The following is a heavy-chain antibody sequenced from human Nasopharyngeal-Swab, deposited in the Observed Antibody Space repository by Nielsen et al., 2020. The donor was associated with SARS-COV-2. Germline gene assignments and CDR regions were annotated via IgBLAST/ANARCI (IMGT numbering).Heavy chain of an antibody. J-gene: IGHJ4*02. D-gene: IGHD3-3*01. CDR1: GYTFTSYY. CDR2: INPSGGST. Sequence: ASVKVSCKASGYTFTSYYMHGVRQAPGQGLEWMGIINPSGGSTSYAQKFQGRVTMTRDTSTSTVYMELSSLRSEDTAVYYCARDLPYDFWSGEQGRGFDYWGQGTLVTVSS. V-gene: IGHV1-46*01. CDR3: ARDLPYDFWSGEQGRGFDY.